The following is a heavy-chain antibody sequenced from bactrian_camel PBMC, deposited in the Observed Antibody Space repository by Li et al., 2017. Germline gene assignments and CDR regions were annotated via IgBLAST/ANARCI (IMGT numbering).Heavy chain of an antibody. Sequence: HVQLVESGGGLVQAGGSLRLSCTASGLTFDDYAMGWFRQAPGKEREGVSCISWSGGAIYYADSVKDRITISRDNAKNTLYLQMDSLKPEDTAMYYCAAARGRWWLLCGSLSITTGARGPRSPSP. CDR3: AAARGRWWLLCGSLSITT. V-gene: IGHV3S63*01. J-gene: IGHJ4*01. CDR1: GLTFDDYA. D-gene: IGHD2*01. CDR2: ISWSGGAI.